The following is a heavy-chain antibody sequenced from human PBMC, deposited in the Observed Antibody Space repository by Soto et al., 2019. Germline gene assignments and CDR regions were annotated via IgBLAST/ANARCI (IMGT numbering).Heavy chain of an antibody. J-gene: IGHJ5*02. Sequence: GESLKISCTGFGYTFTTFWISWVRQMPGRGLEWMGRIDPRDSYTNYSPSFQGHVTISVDKSISTAYLQWGSLKASDTAMYYCARLYCSSSTCDSWFDTWGQGTLVPVSS. CDR2: IDPRDSYT. CDR1: GYTFTTFW. CDR3: ARLYCSSSTCDSWFDT. D-gene: IGHD2-2*01. V-gene: IGHV5-10-1*01.